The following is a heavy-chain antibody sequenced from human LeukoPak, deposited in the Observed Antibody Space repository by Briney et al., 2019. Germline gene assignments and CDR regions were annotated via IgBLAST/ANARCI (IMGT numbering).Heavy chain of an antibody. CDR1: GGSVSSSSFY. CDR3: ARDSPQVVVPFGQYGLDI. CDR2: IYNSGST. D-gene: IGHD2-15*01. J-gene: IGHJ6*04. V-gene: IGHV4-61*01. Sequence: PSETLSLTCNVSGGSVSSSSFYWGWIRQPPGQGLEWIGYIYNSGSTTYNPSLKSRVTISLDPSKNQFSLKLTSVTAADTAVYFCARDSPQVVVPFGQYGLDIWGKGTTVTVSS.